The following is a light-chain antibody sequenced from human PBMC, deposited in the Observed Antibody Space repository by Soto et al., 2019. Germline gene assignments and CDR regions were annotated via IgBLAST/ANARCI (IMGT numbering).Light chain of an antibody. CDR1: TGPVTTTYY. Sequence: QAVVTQEPSLTVSPGGTVTLTCSSSTGPVTTTYYPNWFQQKPGQPPRSLMYSTNNKHSWTPARVSVSLLGGKAALTLSSVQTEDEADYYCLLYDGGTRIFGGGTKPTVL. CDR3: LLYDGGTRI. J-gene: IGLJ2*01. V-gene: IGLV7-43*01. CDR2: STN.